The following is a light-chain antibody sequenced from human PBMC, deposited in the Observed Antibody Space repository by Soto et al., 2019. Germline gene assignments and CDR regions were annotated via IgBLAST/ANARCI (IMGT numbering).Light chain of an antibody. CDR3: QQYGISPRT. CDR1: QSVSSSY. Sequence: EIVLTQSPGTLSLSPGERATLSCRASQSVSSSYLAWYQQKPGQAPRLLIYGASSRATGIPDRFSGSGSGTDFTLTISRLEPEDFEVYYCQQYGISPRTFGQGTKVEIK. J-gene: IGKJ1*01. CDR2: GAS. V-gene: IGKV3-20*01.